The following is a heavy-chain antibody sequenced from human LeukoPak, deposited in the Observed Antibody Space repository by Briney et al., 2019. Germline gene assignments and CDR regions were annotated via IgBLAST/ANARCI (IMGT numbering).Heavy chain of an antibody. V-gene: IGHV3-23*01. CDR3: AKDISYVDTAMVKGYFDY. J-gene: IGHJ4*02. CDR1: GFTFSSYA. D-gene: IGHD5-18*01. CDR2: ISGSGGST. Sequence: GGSLRLSCAASGFTFSSYAMSWVRQAPGKGLEWVSAISGSGGSTYYADSVKGRFTISRDNSKNTLYLQMNSLRAEDTAVYYCAKDISYVDTAMVKGYFDYWGQGTLVTVSS.